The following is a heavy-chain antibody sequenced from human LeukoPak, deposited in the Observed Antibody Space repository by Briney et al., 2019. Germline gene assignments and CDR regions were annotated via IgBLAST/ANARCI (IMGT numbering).Heavy chain of an antibody. CDR1: GYTFTGYY. D-gene: IGHD3-3*01. V-gene: IGHV1-2*02. CDR3: ARDLGLRGGVVTSSYYYYYYGMDV. CDR2: INPNSGGT. J-gene: IGHJ6*02. Sequence: ASVKVSCKASGYTFTGYYMHWVRQAPGQGLEWMGWINPNSGGTNYAQKFQGRVTMTRDTSISTAYMELSRLRSDDTAVYSCARDLGLRGGVVTSSYYYYYYGMDVWGQGTTVTVSS.